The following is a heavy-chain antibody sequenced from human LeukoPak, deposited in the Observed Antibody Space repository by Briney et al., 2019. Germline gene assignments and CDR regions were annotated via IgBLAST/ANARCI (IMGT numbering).Heavy chain of an antibody. J-gene: IGHJ4*02. CDR2: INHSGST. V-gene: IGHV4-4*02. D-gene: IGHD3-3*01. CDR3: ARFRSFGVVIKVRGYFDY. Sequence: PSETLSLTCAVSGGSISSSNWWSWVRQPPGKGLEWIGEINHSGSTNYNPSLKSRVTISVDTSKNQFSLKLSSVTAADTAVYYCARFRSFGVVIKVRGYFDYWGQGTLVTVSS. CDR1: GGSISSSNW.